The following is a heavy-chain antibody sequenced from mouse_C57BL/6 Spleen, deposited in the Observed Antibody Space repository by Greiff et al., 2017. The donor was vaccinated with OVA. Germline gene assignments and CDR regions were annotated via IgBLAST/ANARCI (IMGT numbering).Heavy chain of an antibody. CDR3: TDDRVFDY. CDR2: IRLKSDNYAT. D-gene: IGHD2-12*01. V-gene: IGHV6-3*01. Sequence: EVNVVESGGGLVQPGGSMKLSCVASGFTFSNYWMNWVRQSPEKGLEWVAQIRLKSDNYATHYAESVKGRFTISRDDSKSSVYLQMNNLRAEDTGIYYCTDDRVFDYWGQGTTLTVSS. CDR1: GFTFSNYW. J-gene: IGHJ2*01.